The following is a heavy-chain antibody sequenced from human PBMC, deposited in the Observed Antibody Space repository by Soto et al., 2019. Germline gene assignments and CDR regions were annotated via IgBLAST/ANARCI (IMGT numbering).Heavy chain of an antibody. CDR1: GFTFSSSW. Sequence: GGSLRLSCAASGFTFSSSWMHWVRQAPGKGLVWVSRINSDGSKTRYADCVKGRSTISRDNAKNTLYLQMNSLRAEDTAVYYCARDRGDSYSYVDDAFDIWGQGTMVTVSS. V-gene: IGHV3-74*01. J-gene: IGHJ3*02. CDR3: ARDRGDSYSYVDDAFDI. D-gene: IGHD5-18*01. CDR2: INSDGSKT.